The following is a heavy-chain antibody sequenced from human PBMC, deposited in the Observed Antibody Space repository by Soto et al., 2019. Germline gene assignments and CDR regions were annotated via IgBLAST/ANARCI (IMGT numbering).Heavy chain of an antibody. CDR1: GYTFTSYD. V-gene: IGHV1-8*01. CDR3: ARVGVLLWFGESPDYYYGMDV. Sequence: QVQLVQSGAEVKKPGASVKVSCKASGYTFTSYDINWVRQATGQGLEWMGWMNPNSGNTGYAQKFQGRVTMTRNTSIXRAYMXXSSLRSEDTAVYYCARVGVLLWFGESPDYYYGMDVWGQGTTVTVSS. D-gene: IGHD3-10*01. J-gene: IGHJ6*02. CDR2: MNPNSGNT.